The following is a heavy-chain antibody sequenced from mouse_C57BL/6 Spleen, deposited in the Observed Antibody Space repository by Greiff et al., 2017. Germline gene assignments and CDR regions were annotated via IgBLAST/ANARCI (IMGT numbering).Heavy chain of an antibody. CDR3: ARYGLTDWYFDV. CDR1: GFTFSDYY. CDR2: INYDGSST. J-gene: IGHJ1*03. D-gene: IGHD2-10*02. Sequence: EVQRVESEGGLVQPGSSMKLSCTASGFTFSDYYMAWVRQVPEKGLEWVANINYDGSSTYYLDSLKSRFIISRDNAKNILYLQMSSLKSEDTATYYCARYGLTDWYFDVWGTGTTVTVSS. V-gene: IGHV5-16*01.